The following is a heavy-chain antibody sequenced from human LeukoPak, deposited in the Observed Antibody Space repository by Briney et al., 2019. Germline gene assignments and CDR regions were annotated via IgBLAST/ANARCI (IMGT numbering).Heavy chain of an antibody. CDR2: MNSDGTTT. CDR1: GFTFSDSW. V-gene: IGHV3-74*01. CDR3: ARAGYYRFDY. J-gene: IGHJ4*02. D-gene: IGHD3-22*01. Sequence: GGSLRLSCAASGFTFSDSWMHWVRQVPGKGLEWVSRMNSDGTTTNYADSVKGRFTISRDNAQNTLYLQMNSLRVEDTSVYYCARAGYYRFDYWGQGTLVTVSS.